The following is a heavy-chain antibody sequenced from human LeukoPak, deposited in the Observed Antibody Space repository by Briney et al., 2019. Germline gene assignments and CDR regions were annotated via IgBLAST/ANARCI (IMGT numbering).Heavy chain of an antibody. CDR3: AKEGGYGELSSYFDY. J-gene: IGHJ4*02. Sequence: GGSLRLSCAASGFTFSSYNMNWVRQAPGKGLEWVSYISSSSSSIYYVDSVKGRFTISRDNSKNTLYLQMNSLRAEDTAVYYCAKEGGYGELSSYFDYWGQGTLVTVSS. V-gene: IGHV3-48*01. D-gene: IGHD3-16*02. CDR2: ISSSSSSI. CDR1: GFTFSSYN.